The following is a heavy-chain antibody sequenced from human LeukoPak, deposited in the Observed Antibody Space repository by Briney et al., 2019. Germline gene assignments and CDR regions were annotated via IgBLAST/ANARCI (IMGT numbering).Heavy chain of an antibody. D-gene: IGHD6-13*01. CDR2: IWYDGSNK. V-gene: IGHV3-33*01. Sequence: PGGSLRLSCAASGFTFSSYGMHWVHQAPGKGLEWVAVIWYDGSNKYYADSVKGRFTISRDNSKNTLYLQMNSLRAEDTAVYYCAREGAPYSSSWYVDYWGQGTLVTVSS. CDR3: AREGAPYSSSWYVDY. CDR1: GFTFSSYG. J-gene: IGHJ4*02.